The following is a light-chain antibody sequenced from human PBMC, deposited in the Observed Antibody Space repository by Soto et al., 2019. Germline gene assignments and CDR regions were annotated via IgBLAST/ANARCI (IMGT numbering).Light chain of an antibody. CDR3: QQYINRWT. CDR1: QSISTW. Sequence: DIQMTQSPSTLSASVGDRVNITCRASQSISTWLAWYQQKPGKAPKLLIYKASSLESGVPSRFSGSGSGTEFTLTISSLQPDDSATYYCQQYINRWTFGQGTKVEIK. V-gene: IGKV1-5*03. J-gene: IGKJ1*01. CDR2: KAS.